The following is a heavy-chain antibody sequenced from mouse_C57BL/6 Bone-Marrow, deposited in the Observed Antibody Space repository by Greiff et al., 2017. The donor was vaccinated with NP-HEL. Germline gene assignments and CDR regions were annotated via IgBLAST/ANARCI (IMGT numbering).Heavy chain of an antibody. CDR3: ARVTTVVEPFWYFDV. J-gene: IGHJ1*03. CDR2: IHPNSGST. Sequence: QVQLQQPGAELVKPGASVKLSCKASGYTFTSYWMHWVKQRPGQGLEWIGMIHPNSGSTNYNEKFKSKATLTVDKSSSTAYMQLSSLTSEDSAVYYCARVTTVVEPFWYFDVWGTGTTVTVSS. V-gene: IGHV1-64*01. D-gene: IGHD1-1*01. CDR1: GYTFTSYW.